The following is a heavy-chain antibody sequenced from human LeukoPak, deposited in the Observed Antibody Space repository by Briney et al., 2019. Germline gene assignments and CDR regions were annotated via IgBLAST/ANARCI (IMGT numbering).Heavy chain of an antibody. CDR3: ARDRSGSYPY. V-gene: IGHV3-48*04. Sequence: GGALLLSSAASGFPFSSYSMNWGRRAPRKGGEWVSYIISSSTIYYAYSVKGRVTISRDNAKNSLYLQMNSLRAEDTAVYYCARDRSGSYPYWGQGTLVTVSS. CDR2: IISSSTI. D-gene: IGHD1-26*01. CDR1: GFPFSSYS. J-gene: IGHJ4*02.